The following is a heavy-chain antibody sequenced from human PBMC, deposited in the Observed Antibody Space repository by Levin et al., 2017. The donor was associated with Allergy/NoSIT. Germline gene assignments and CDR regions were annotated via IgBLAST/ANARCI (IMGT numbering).Heavy chain of an antibody. CDR3: ARALIVGATSGGDY. Sequence: GGSLRLSCAASGFTFSSYWMHWVRQAPGKGLVWVSRINSDGSNKNYADSVKCRFTISRDNAKNTLYLQMNSLRAEDTSVYYCARALIVGATSGGDYWGQGILVTVSS. V-gene: IGHV3-74*01. CDR2: INSDGSNK. D-gene: IGHD1-26*01. J-gene: IGHJ4*02. CDR1: GFTFSSYW.